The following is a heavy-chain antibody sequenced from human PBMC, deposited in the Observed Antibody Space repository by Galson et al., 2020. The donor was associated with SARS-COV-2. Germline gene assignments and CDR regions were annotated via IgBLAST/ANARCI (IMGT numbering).Heavy chain of an antibody. Sequence: ASVKVSCKASGYTLTTYGISWFRQAPGQGLEWMGWINGFNGNTNYPQKFQGRVTMTTDPSTNTAYMELRSLRSDDTAVYFCARDRPSSLPEYWGQGTLVTVSS. CDR1: GYTLTTYG. CDR3: ARDRPSSLPEY. J-gene: IGHJ4*02. V-gene: IGHV1-18*01. CDR2: INGFNGNT. D-gene: IGHD2-2*01.